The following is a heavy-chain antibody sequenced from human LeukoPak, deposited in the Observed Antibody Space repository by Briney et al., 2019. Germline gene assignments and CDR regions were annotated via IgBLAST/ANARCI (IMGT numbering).Heavy chain of an antibody. CDR3: ARDGHYDILTGSTWFDP. Sequence: SETLSLTCTVSAGSISSYYWSWIRQPPGKGLEWIGYIYYSGSTNYNPSLKSRVTISVDTSKNQFSLKLSSVTAADTAVYYCARDGHYDILTGSTWFDPWGQGTLVTVSS. CDR1: AGSISSYY. CDR2: IYYSGST. V-gene: IGHV4-59*01. J-gene: IGHJ5*02. D-gene: IGHD3-9*01.